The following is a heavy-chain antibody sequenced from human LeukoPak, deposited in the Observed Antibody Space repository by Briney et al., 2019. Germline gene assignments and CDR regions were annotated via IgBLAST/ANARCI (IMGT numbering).Heavy chain of an antibody. CDR1: GYTFTSYY. D-gene: IGHD2-21*02. Sequence: GASVKVSCKASGYTFTSYYIHWVRQAPGQGLEWMGLINPSGGSTSYAQKFQGRVTMTRDMSTSTVYMELSSLRSEDTAVYYCARDRGTKGFFCGGDCYPYYYYYMGVWGKGTTVTVSS. CDR3: ARDRGTKGFFCGGDCYPYYYYYMGV. J-gene: IGHJ6*03. CDR2: INPSGGST. V-gene: IGHV1-46*01.